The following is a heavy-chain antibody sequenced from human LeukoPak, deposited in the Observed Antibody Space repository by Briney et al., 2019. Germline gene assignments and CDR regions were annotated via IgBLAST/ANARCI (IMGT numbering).Heavy chain of an antibody. J-gene: IGHJ4*02. V-gene: IGHV1-2*02. CDR1: GYTFTSYD. CDR3: APITVAAQGDYFDH. CDR2: INPDSGGT. D-gene: IGHD6-19*01. Sequence: GASVKVSCKASGYTFTSYDINWVRQAPGQGLEWMGWINPDSGGTNYAQKFQGRVTMTRDTSISTAYMDLSRLRSDDTAVYYCAPITVAAQGDYFDHWGQGTLVTVSS.